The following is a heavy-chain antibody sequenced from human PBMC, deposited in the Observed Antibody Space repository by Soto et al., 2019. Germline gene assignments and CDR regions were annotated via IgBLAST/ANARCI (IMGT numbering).Heavy chain of an antibody. D-gene: IGHD1-7*01. CDR2: IFYSGTT. CDR1: GGSISSGGYY. J-gene: IGHJ4*02. CDR3: AKHARRENYRGLLDY. V-gene: IGHV4-31*02. Sequence: SETLSLTCTVSGGSISSGGYYWSWIRQHPGKGLEWIGYIFYSGTTYYNPSLKSRVTISVDTSKNQFSLKLSSVTAADTAVYYCAKHARRENYRGLLDYWGQGTLVTVSS.